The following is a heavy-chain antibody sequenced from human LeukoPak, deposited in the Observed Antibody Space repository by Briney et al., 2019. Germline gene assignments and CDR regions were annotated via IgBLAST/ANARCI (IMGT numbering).Heavy chain of an antibody. CDR2: ISSSGSTI. D-gene: IGHD3-10*01. CDR1: GFTFSSYE. J-gene: IGHJ4*02. CDR3: ARAARNYYGSGSYTPHFDY. V-gene: IGHV3-48*03. Sequence: GGSLGLSCAASGFTFSSYEMNWVRQAPGKGLEWVSYISSSGSTIYYADSVKGRFTISRDNAKNSLYLQMNSLRAEDTAVYYCARAARNYYGSGSYTPHFDYWGQGTLVTVSS.